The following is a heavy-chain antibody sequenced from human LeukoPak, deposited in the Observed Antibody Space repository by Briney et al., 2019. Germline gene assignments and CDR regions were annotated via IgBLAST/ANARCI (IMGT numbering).Heavy chain of an antibody. D-gene: IGHD3-10*01. CDR1: GYTFTSYG. Sequence: ASVKVSCKASGYTFTSYGISWVRQAPGQGLEWMGWINPNSGGTNYAQKFQGRVTMTRDTSISTAYMELRSLRSDDTAVYYCARDTYYYGSGYWGQGTLVTVSS. CDR3: ARDTYYYGSGY. J-gene: IGHJ4*02. CDR2: INPNSGGT. V-gene: IGHV1-2*02.